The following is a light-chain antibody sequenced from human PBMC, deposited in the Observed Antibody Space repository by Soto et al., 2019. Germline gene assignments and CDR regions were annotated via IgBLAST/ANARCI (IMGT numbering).Light chain of an antibody. J-gene: IGLJ1*01. V-gene: IGLV2-23*01. CDR3: CSYVGATTYV. CDR1: ASNIGGYNL. Sequence: QSALTQPASVSGSPGQSITITCTGSASNIGGYNLVSWYQHHAGKAPKVIIYEGVKRPSGVSNRFSGFKSGITASLTISGLQAEDEADYYCCSYVGATTYVFGSGTKLTVL. CDR2: EGV.